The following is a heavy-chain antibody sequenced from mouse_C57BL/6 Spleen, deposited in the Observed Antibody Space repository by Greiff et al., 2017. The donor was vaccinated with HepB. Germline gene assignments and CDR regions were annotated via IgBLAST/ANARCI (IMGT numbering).Heavy chain of an antibody. V-gene: IGHV14-3*02. CDR1: GFNIKDTY. Sequence: EVQLQQSGAELVKPGASVKLSCTASGFNIKDTYMHWVQQRPEQGLEWIGRIDTANGNTKYDPKFQGKATITADTSSNTAYLQLSSLTSEDNAVYDCARRNAWGQGTTLTVAS. CDR3: ARRNA. J-gene: IGHJ2*01. CDR2: IDTANGNT.